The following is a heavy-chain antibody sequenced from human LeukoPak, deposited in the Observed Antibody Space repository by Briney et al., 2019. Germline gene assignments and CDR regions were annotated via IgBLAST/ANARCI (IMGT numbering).Heavy chain of an antibody. CDR3: ARGRLRYLDRTRAYSDY. CDR2: ISAYNGNT. CDR1: GYTCITHG. D-gene: IGHD3-9*01. V-gene: IGHV1-18*01. J-gene: IGHJ4*02. Sequence: ASVKVSCKASGYTCITHGLTWVRQAPGQGLEWMGWISAYNGNTIYAQTLQDRLTMTTDTSTSTAYMELRSLRSDDTAVYYCARGRLRYLDRTRAYSDYWGQGTLVTVSS.